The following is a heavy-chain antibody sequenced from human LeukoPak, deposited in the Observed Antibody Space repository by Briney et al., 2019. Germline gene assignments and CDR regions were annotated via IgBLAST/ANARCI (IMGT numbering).Heavy chain of an antibody. J-gene: IGHJ4*02. Sequence: GASVKVSCKACGYIFTGYYMHWVRQAPGQGLEWLGWLNPNSGDTDFAQSFQGRVTMTRDTSISTAYMELSRLTSDDTAVYYCYRGRPLGTSTDVLEDEWGQGTLVTVSS. CDR3: YRGRPLGTSTDVLEDE. CDR1: GYIFTGYY. D-gene: IGHD1-14*01. V-gene: IGHV1-2*02. CDR2: LNPNSGDT.